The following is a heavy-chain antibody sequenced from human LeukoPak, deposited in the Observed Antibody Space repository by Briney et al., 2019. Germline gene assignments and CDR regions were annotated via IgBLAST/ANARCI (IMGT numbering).Heavy chain of an antibody. CDR1: GFTFSSYW. CDR3: ARSTGEGFDL. V-gene: IGHV3-74*01. D-gene: IGHD4-11*01. CDR2: VKTDGSTT. J-gene: IGHJ5*02. Sequence: PGGSLRLSCAASGFTFSSYWMHWVRQAPAKGLVWVSRVKTDGSTTTYADSVKGRFTISRDNAKNTLYLQMDSLRDEYTAMYYCARSTGEGFDLWGQGTLVTVSS.